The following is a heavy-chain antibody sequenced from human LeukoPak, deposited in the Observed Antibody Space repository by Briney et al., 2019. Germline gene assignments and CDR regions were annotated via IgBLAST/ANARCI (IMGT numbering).Heavy chain of an antibody. CDR2: ISSSGSTI. D-gene: IGHD3-10*01. Sequence: DGSLSLSCAASGFTFSSYEMNWVRQAPGKGLEWVSYISSSGSTIYYADSVKGRFTLSRDNAKNSLYLQMNSLRAGDTAVYFCTRRMRGLGSYSDTFDIWGQGTMVTVSS. CDR1: GFTFSSYE. V-gene: IGHV3-48*03. J-gene: IGHJ3*02. CDR3: TRRMRGLGSYSDTFDI.